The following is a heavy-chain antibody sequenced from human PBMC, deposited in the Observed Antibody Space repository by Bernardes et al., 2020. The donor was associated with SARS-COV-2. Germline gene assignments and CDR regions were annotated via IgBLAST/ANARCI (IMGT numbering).Heavy chain of an antibody. J-gene: IGHJ4*02. V-gene: IGHV3-20*04. CDR1: GFTFDDYG. CDR2: VNWNGDYT. D-gene: IGHD3-3*02. CDR3: VRQLAFCRPSGCSRIPNVFDS. Sequence: GGSLRLSCGASGFTFDDYGMGWVRQAPGKGPEWDSSVNWNGDYTDYADSVKGRFTISRDNARNSLFLQMNSLTVDDTAFYYCVRQLAFCRPSGCSRIPNVFDSWGRGILVTVSS.